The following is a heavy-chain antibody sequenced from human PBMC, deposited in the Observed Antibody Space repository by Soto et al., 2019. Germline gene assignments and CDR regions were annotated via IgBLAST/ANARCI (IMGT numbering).Heavy chain of an antibody. J-gene: IGHJ4*02. CDR2: IKSKTDGGTT. CDR1: GFSLSNAW. Sequence: GSLRLSCAAAGFSLSNAWMSWLRQAPGKGLEWVGRIKSKTDGGTTDYAAPVKGRFTMSRDDSKNTLYLQMNSLKTEDTALYYCTTDRRDYSDTHYEHWGQGTLVTVSS. CDR3: TTDRRDYSDTHYEH. D-gene: IGHD3-22*01. V-gene: IGHV3-15*01.